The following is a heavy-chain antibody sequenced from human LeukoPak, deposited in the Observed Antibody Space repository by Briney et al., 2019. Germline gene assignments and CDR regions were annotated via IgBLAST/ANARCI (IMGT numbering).Heavy chain of an antibody. Sequence: PSETLSLTCTVSGGSISSYYWSWIRQPPGKGLEWIGYIYYSGSTNYNPSLKSRVTISVDTSKNQFSLKLSSVTAADTAVYYCARADSSSWYRYWGQGTLVTVSS. CDR2: IYYSGST. CDR1: GGSISSYY. J-gene: IGHJ4*02. V-gene: IGHV4-59*01. D-gene: IGHD6-13*01. CDR3: ARADSSSWYRY.